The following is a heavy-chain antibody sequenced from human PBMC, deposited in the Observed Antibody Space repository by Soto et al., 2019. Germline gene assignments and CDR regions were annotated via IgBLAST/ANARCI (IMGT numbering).Heavy chain of an antibody. CDR3: AGTAYCGGDCYSGGPDF. J-gene: IGHJ4*02. V-gene: IGHV3-21*01. Sequence: GGSLRLSCLGSGFTFSSYSMKWVRQAPGKGLEWVSSISSSSSYIYYADSVKGRFTISRDNAKNSLYLQMNSLRVEDTAVYYCAGTAYCGGDCYSGGPDFWGQGTLVTVSS. CDR2: ISSSSSYI. CDR1: GFTFSSYS. D-gene: IGHD2-21*02.